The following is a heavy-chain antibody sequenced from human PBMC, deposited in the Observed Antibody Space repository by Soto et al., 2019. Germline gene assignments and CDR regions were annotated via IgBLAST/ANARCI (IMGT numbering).Heavy chain of an antibody. J-gene: IGHJ6*02. V-gene: IGHV3-23*01. CDR3: AGYSSSSGSYYYYDMDV. CDR1: GFTFSDYA. CDR2: ISGSGGST. D-gene: IGHD6-6*01. Sequence: GGSLRLSCSASGFTFSDYAMSWVGQAPGEGLEWVSAISGSGGSTYYADSVKGRFTISRDNSKNTLYLQMNSLRAEDTAVYYCAGYSSSSGSYYYYDMDVWGQGNTVTVSS.